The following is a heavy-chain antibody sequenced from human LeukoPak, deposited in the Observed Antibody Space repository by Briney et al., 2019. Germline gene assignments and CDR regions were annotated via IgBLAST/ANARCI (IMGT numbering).Heavy chain of an antibody. V-gene: IGHV3-66*01. CDR2: IYSGGTT. D-gene: IGHD3-10*01. Sequence: GGSLRLSCAASGFTVSSNYMSWVRQAPGKGLEWVSVIYSGGTTYYADSVKGRFTISRDNSKNTLHLQMNSLRAGDTAVYYCARAGGVGELFFPHWGQGTLVTVSS. CDR3: ARAGGVGELFFPH. CDR1: GFTVSSNY. J-gene: IGHJ4*02.